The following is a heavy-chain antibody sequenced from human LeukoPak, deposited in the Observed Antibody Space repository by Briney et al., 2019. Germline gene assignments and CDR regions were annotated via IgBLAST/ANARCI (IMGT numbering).Heavy chain of an antibody. V-gene: IGHV1-46*01. CDR1: GYTFASYY. D-gene: IGHD3-22*01. J-gene: IGHJ4*02. CDR3: AREPPTPHYYDSSGYGAGDY. Sequence: ASVKVSCKASGYTFASYYMHWVRQAPGQGLEWMGIINPSGGSTSYAQKFQGRVTMTRDTSTCTVYMELSSLRSEDTAVYYCAREPPTPHYYDSSGYGAGDYWGQGTLVTVSS. CDR2: INPSGGST.